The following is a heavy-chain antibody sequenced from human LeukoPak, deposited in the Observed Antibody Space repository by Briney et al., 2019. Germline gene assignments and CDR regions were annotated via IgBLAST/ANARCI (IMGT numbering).Heavy chain of an antibody. CDR1: GFSFRRYA. J-gene: IGHJ3*01. CDR3: AKEEMPHAFDL. Sequence: GGSLRLSCAVSGFSFRRYAMNWVRQAPGRGLEWVAVVSGPGPSTVYADSVKGRFTISRDNSKNTLFLQLDSLRVEDTAIYYCAKEEMPHAFDLWGQGTMVTVSS. V-gene: IGHV3-23*01. CDR2: VSGPGPST. D-gene: IGHD5-24*01.